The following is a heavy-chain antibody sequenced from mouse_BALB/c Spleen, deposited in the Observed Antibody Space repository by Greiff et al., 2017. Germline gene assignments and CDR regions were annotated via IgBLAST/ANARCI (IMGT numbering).Heavy chain of an antibody. J-gene: IGHJ1*01. CDR1: GYSITSDYA. CDR3: ARHGYYWYFDV. D-gene: IGHD2-2*01. V-gene: IGHV3-2*02. Sequence: DVKLQESGPGLVKPSQSLSLTCTVTGYSITSDYAWNWIRQFPGNKLEWMGYISYSGSTSYNPSLKSRISVTRDTSKNQFFLQLNSVTTEDTATYYCARHGYYWYFDVWGAGTTVTVSS. CDR2: ISYSGST.